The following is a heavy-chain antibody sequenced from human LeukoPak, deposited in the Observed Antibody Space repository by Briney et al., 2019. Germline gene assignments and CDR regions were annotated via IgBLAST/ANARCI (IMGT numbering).Heavy chain of an antibody. CDR1: GGSISGYY. V-gene: IGHV4-59*01. Sequence: KPSETLSLTCTVSGGSISGYYWNWMRQPPGKGLEWIGYISYTRSADYNPSLKSRVTISVDTSKNQFSLKVTSLTAADTAVYYCARDKQPGDYWGQGTLVTVSS. CDR2: ISYTRSA. CDR3: ARDKQPGDY. D-gene: IGHD5-18*01. J-gene: IGHJ4*02.